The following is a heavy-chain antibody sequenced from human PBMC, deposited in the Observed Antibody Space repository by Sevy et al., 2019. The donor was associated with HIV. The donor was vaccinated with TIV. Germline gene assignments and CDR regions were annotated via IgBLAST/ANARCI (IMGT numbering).Heavy chain of an antibody. CDR3: AREGGGYPTGGFDY. D-gene: IGHD5-12*01. CDR1: GGSISSYY. J-gene: IGHJ4*02. Sequence: SETLSLTCTVSGGSISSYYWSWIRQPPGKGLEWIGYIYYSGSTNYNPSLKSRVTISVDTSTNQFSLKLSSVTAADTAVYYCAREGGGYPTGGFDYWGQGTLVTGSS. V-gene: IGHV4-59*01. CDR2: IYYSGST.